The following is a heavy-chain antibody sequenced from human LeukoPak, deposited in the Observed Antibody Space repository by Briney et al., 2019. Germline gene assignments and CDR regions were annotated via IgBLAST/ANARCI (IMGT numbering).Heavy chain of an antibody. Sequence: PGGSLRLSCVGSGFSFSTYDMGWVRQTPGKGLEWVSGISTSGGSTSYADSVKGRFTISRDNPRNTLYMQMNSMRAEDAAVYYCTIMHRYYDGSGYWVQWGQGTLVTVSS. CDR1: GFSFSTYD. D-gene: IGHD3-22*01. CDR2: ISTSGGST. J-gene: IGHJ4*02. CDR3: TIMHRYYDGSGYWVQ. V-gene: IGHV3-23*01.